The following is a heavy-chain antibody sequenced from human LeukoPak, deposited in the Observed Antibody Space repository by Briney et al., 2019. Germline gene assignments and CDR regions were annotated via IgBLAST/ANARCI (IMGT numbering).Heavy chain of an antibody. J-gene: IGHJ3*02. CDR3: AIDPEMATTTGAFYI. Sequence: GGSLRLSCTVSGFTVSSNSMSWVRQAPGKGLEWVAFISYDGSNKYYADSVKGRFTISRDNSKNPLYLQMNSLRAEETAVYYCAIDPEMATTTGAFYIWGQGKMVTVSS. CDR2: ISYDGSNK. V-gene: IGHV3-30*04. CDR1: GFTVSSNS. D-gene: IGHD5-24*01.